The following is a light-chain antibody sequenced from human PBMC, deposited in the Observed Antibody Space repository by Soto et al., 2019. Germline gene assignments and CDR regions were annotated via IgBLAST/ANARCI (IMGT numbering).Light chain of an antibody. Sequence: ETVLTQSPATLSLSPGERATLSCRASQSVSRFLAWYQQKPGQAPRLLIYDAFNRATGIPARFSGSGSGTDFTLTISSLEPEDFAVYYCQQRGNWPPITFGQGTRLDIK. J-gene: IGKJ5*01. V-gene: IGKV3-11*01. CDR3: QQRGNWPPIT. CDR1: QSVSRF. CDR2: DAF.